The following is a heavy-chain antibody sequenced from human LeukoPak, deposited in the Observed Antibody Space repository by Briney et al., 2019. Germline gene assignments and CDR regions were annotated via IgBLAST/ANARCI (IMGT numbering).Heavy chain of an antibody. Sequence: GRSLRLSCAASGFTFSSYAMHWVRQAPSKGLEWVAVISYDGSNKYYADSVKGRFTISRDNSKNTLYLQMNSLRAEDTAVYYCARDGTAVAGMDYWGQGTLVTVSS. V-gene: IGHV3-30-3*01. J-gene: IGHJ4*02. CDR3: ARDGTAVAGMDY. D-gene: IGHD6-19*01. CDR2: ISYDGSNK. CDR1: GFTFSSYA.